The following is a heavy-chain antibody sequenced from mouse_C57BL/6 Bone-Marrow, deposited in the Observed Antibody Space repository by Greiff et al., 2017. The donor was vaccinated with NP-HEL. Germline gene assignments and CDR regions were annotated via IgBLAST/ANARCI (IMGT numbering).Heavy chain of an antibody. CDR3: ARGGYYYYFDY. CDR1: GHTFTSYW. CDR2: IDPSDSYT. Sequence: QVQLQQPGAELVRPGTSVKLSCKASGHTFTSYWMHWVKQRPGQGLEWIGVIDPSDSYTNYNQKFKGKATLTVDTSSSTAYMQLSSLTSEDSAVYYCARGGYYYYFDYWGQGTTLTVSS. D-gene: IGHD2-3*01. V-gene: IGHV1-59*01. J-gene: IGHJ2*01.